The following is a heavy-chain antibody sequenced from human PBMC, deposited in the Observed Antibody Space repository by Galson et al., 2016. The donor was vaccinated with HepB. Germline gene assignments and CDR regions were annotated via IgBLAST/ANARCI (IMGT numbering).Heavy chain of an antibody. J-gene: IGHJ3*01. CDR3: ASELSPSYADNWYDALNL. D-gene: IGHD2-2*01. Sequence: SLRLSCAASRLTFSSYWMTWVRQAPGNGPEWVANINQGGSQTFYADSVKGRSTISRDNAKNSLYMQMHSLRPADTAVYYCASELSPSYADNWYDALNLWGEGTLVNVSS. CDR1: RLTFSSYW. CDR2: INQGGSQT. V-gene: IGHV3-7*01.